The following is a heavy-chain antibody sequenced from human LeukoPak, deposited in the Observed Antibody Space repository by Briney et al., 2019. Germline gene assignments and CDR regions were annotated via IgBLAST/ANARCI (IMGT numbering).Heavy chain of an antibody. J-gene: IGHJ3*02. CDR1: GFTFSSYA. D-gene: IGHD6-13*01. V-gene: IGHV3-23*01. Sequence: PGGSLRLSCAASGFTFSSYAMSWVRQAPGKGLEWVSAISGSGGSTYYADSVKGRFTISRDNSKNTLYLQMNSLRAEDTAVYYCANGVAAAGPNLDAFDIWGQGTMVTVSS. CDR3: ANGVAAAGPNLDAFDI. CDR2: ISGSGGST.